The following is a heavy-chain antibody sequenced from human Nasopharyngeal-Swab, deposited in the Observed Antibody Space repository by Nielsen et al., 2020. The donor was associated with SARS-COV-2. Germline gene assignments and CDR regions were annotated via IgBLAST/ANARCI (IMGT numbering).Heavy chain of an antibody. CDR1: GGSISSSSYY. CDR3: AGKSGSYYYYGMDV. V-gene: IGHV4-39*07. Sequence: SETLSLTCTVSGGSISSSSYYWGWIRQPPGKGLEWIGSIYYSGSTYYNPSLKSRVTISVDTSKNQFSLKLSSVTAADTAVYYCAGKSGSYYYYGMDVWGQGTTVTVSS. D-gene: IGHD1-26*01. J-gene: IGHJ6*02. CDR2: IYYSGST.